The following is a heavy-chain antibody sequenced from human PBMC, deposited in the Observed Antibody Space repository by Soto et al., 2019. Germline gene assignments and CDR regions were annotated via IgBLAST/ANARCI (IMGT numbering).Heavy chain of an antibody. Sequence: LRLSCAASGFTFSSYAMSWVRQAPGKGLEWVSAIGGSGGTTYYADSVKGRFTISRDNSKSTLNLQMNSLRGEDTALYYCAKLWFGELAPVDYWGQGTLVTVSS. D-gene: IGHD3-10*01. CDR1: GFTFSSYA. V-gene: IGHV3-23*01. CDR2: IGGSGGTT. J-gene: IGHJ4*02. CDR3: AKLWFGELAPVDY.